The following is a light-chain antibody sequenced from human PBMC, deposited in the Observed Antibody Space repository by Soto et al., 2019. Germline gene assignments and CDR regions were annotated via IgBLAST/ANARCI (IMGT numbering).Light chain of an antibody. V-gene: IGKV3-15*01. CDR2: GAS. CDR1: QTVSSN. J-gene: IGKJ4*01. Sequence: EIVMTQSPATLSVSPGERATLSCRASQTVSSNLAWYQQKPGQAPRLLIYGASTRATGISARFSGSGSGTELALTISSLQSEDFAVYYCQQYNKWPLTFGGGTKVEIK. CDR3: QQYNKWPLT.